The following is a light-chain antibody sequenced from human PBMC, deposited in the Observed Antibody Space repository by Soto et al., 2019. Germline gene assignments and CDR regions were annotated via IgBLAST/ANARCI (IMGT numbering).Light chain of an antibody. V-gene: IGLV2-14*01. J-gene: IGLJ1*01. Sequence: QSALTQPASVSGSPGQSITISCTGTSSDVGGYNYVSWYQQHPGKAPKLMIYDDSNRPSGVSNRFSGSKSGNTAYLTISGIKAEDEADYYCSSYTSSSNYVFGTGTKLTVL. CDR3: SSYTSSSNYV. CDR1: SSDVGGYNY. CDR2: DDS.